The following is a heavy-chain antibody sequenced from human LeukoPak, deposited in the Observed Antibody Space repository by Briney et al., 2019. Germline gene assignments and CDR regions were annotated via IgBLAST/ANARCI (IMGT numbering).Heavy chain of an antibody. CDR2: IIPIFGTA. V-gene: IGHV1-69*05. Sequence: ASVKVSCKASGGTFSSYAISWVRQAPGQGLEWMGRIIPIFGTANCAQKFQGRVTITTDESTSTAYMELSSLRSEDTAVYYCARGAYDSSGYHNYWGQGTLVTVSS. CDR1: GGTFSSYA. CDR3: ARGAYDSSGYHNY. J-gene: IGHJ4*02. D-gene: IGHD3-22*01.